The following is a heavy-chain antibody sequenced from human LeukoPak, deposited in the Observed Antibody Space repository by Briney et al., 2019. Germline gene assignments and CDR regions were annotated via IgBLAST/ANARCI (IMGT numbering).Heavy chain of an antibody. D-gene: IGHD5-18*01. Sequence: GGSLRLSCTASGFTFGDYAISWFRQAPGKGLEWVGFINSKAYGGTTEYAASVRGRFTISRDDSKTIAYLQMNSLKTEDTAVYYCTTIPGYSYGPFDYWGQETLVTVSS. CDR3: TTIPGYSYGPFDY. CDR1: GFTFGDYA. CDR2: INSKAYGGTT. V-gene: IGHV3-49*03. J-gene: IGHJ4*02.